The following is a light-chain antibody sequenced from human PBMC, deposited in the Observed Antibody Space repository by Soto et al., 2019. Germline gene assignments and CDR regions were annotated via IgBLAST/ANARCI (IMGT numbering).Light chain of an antibody. J-gene: IGKJ5*01. CDR2: AAS. V-gene: IGKV1-5*01. CDR3: QQYNNWPPIT. CDR1: QSISSW. Sequence: DIQMTQSPSTLSSAVGDIVAITGRASQSISSWLAWYQQKPGKAPKLLIYAASSLQSGVPSRFSGSGSGTEFTLTISSLQSEDFAVYYCQQYNNWPPITFGQGTRLEIK.